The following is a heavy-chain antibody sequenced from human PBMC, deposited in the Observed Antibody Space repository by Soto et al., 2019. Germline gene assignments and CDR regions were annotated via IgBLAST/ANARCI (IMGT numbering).Heavy chain of an antibody. J-gene: IGHJ5*02. D-gene: IGHD1-26*01. CDR2: VNPDGSTT. V-gene: IGHV3-74*01. CDR3: AKVASGSYDWFDP. CDR1: KFSFSGYW. Sequence: EVQLVESGGGLVQPGGSLRPSCAASKFSFSGYWMHWVRQAPGKGLMWVSRVNPDGSTTTYADSVKGRFTISRDNAQNTVFLQMHSLRADDTAVYYCAKVASGSYDWFDPWGQGTLVTVSS.